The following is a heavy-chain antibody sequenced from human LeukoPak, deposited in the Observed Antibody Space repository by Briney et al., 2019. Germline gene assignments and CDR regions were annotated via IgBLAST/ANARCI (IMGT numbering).Heavy chain of an antibody. V-gene: IGHV1-18*04. CDR1: GYTLTGYY. CDR2: ISAYNGNT. CDR3: ARHSSGYYLYYFDY. D-gene: IGHD3-22*01. Sequence: ASVKVSCKTSGYTLTGYYLHWVRQAPGQGLEWMGWISAYNGNTNYAQKLQGRVTMTTDTSTSTANMELRSLRSDDTAVYYCARHSSGYYLYYFDYWGQGTLVTVSS. J-gene: IGHJ4*02.